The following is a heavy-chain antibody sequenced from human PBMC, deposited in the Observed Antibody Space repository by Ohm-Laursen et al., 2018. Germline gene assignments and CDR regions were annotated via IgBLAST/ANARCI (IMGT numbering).Heavy chain of an antibody. V-gene: IGHV1-2*02. D-gene: IGHD1-14*01. J-gene: IGHJ4*02. CDR1: GYTFTGYY. CDR2: INPNSGGT. CDR3: ARGTGYFDY. Sequence: ASVKASCKASGYTFTGYYMHWVRQAPGQGLEWMGWINPNSGGTNYAQKFPGRVTMTRDTSISTAYMERSRVRSDDTAVYYCARGTGYFDYWGQGTLVTVSS.